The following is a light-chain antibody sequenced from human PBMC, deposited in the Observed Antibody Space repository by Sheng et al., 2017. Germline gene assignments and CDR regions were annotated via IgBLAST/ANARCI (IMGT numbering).Light chain of an antibody. V-gene: IGKV1-33*01. J-gene: IGKJ2*01. CDR1: QDISNY. Sequence: DIQMTQSPSSLSASVGDRVTITCQASQDISNYLNWYQQKAGKAPKLLILDASKLETGVPSRFSGSGSGTDFTFTISSLQPEDFATYYCQQYNAWPMYTFGQGTKLEI. CDR3: QQYNAWPMYT. CDR2: DAS.